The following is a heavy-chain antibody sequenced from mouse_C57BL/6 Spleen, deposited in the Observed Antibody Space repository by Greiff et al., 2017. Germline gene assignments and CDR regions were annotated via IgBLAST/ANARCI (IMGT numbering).Heavy chain of an antibody. CDR3: ARSPLYGNYEAMDY. J-gene: IGHJ4*01. CDR2: INPTNGGP. V-gene: IGHV1-53*01. D-gene: IGHD2-1*01. CDR1: GYTFTSYW. Sequence: QVQLQQPGTELVKPGASVKLSCKASGYTFTSYWMHWVKQRPGQGLEWIGNINPTNGGPNYNQQFKSKATLTVDKSSSTAYMQLRSLTSEDASVYYCARSPLYGNYEAMDYWGQGTSVTVSS.